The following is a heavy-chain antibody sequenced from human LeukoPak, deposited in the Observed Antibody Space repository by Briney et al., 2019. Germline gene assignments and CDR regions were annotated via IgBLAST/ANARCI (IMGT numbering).Heavy chain of an antibody. V-gene: IGHV3-21*01. CDR3: ASPPNVDIVATSETP. CDR2: ISSSSSYI. CDR1: GFTFSSYS. J-gene: IGHJ4*02. D-gene: IGHD5-12*01. Sequence: GGSLRLSCAASGFTFSSYSMNWVRQAPGKGLEWVSSISSSSSYIYYADSVKGRFTISRDNAKNSLYLQMNSLRAEDTAVYYCASPPNVDIVATSETPWGQGTLVTVSS.